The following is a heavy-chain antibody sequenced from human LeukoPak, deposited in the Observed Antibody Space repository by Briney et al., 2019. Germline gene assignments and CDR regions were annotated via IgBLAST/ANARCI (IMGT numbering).Heavy chain of an antibody. D-gene: IGHD3-22*01. CDR2: ITSSSSYI. J-gene: IGHJ4*02. V-gene: IGHV3-21*01. CDR1: GFTFSSYT. Sequence: GGSLRLSCAASGFTFSSYTMNWVRQAPGKGLEWVSSITSSSSYIYYADSVMGRFTISRDNANNSLYLQMNGLRAEDTAVYYCARHVVAVGFDYWGQGTLVTVSS. CDR3: ARHVVAVGFDY.